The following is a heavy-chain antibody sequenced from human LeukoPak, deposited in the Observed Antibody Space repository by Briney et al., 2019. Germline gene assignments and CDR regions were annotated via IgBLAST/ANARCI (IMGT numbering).Heavy chain of an antibody. CDR1: RLTFTSSA. J-gene: IGHJ4*02. CDR3: AGEYSSSSSLSY. Sequence: SGDVSCKPSRLTFTSSAMRWVREAPGHRLGWIGWIVVGSGNTNYTQKFQERVPIPRDTSTSTAYMELSSLRSEDTAVYYCAGEYSSSSSLSYWGQGTLVTVSS. V-gene: IGHV1-58*02. D-gene: IGHD6-6*01. CDR2: IVVGSGNT.